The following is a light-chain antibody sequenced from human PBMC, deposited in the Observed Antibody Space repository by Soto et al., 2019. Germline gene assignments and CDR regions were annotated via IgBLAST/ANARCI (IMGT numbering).Light chain of an antibody. J-gene: IGLJ1*01. CDR2: DVS. Sequence: QSALTQPRSVSGSPGQSVTISCTGTSSDVGGYNYVSWYQQHPGKAPKVMIYDVSERPSGVPDRFSGSKSGNTASLTISGLQAEEDADYYCCSYAGSPRYVFGTGTKLTVL. CDR1: SSDVGGYNY. V-gene: IGLV2-11*01. CDR3: CSYAGSPRYV.